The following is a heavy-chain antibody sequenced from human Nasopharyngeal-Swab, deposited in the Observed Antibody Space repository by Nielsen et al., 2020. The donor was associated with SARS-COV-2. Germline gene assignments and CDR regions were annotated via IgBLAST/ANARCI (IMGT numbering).Heavy chain of an antibody. CDR2: IYYSGST. J-gene: IGHJ3*02. D-gene: IGHD6-19*01. V-gene: IGHV4-59*01. Sequence: WIRRRPGKGLEWIGYIYYSGSTNYKPSLNSRVTISVDTSKNQFSLKLSSVTAADTAVYYCARDQRSGWFDAFDIWGQGTMVTVSS. CDR3: ARDQRSGWFDAFDI.